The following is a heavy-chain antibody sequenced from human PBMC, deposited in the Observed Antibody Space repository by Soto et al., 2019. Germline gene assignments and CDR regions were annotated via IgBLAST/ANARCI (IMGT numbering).Heavy chain of an antibody. V-gene: IGHV4-30-4*01. J-gene: IGHJ4*02. D-gene: IGHD3-22*01. CDR2: RYYSGNT. CDR3: ARGGYDTSGQTFIGWGPDC. Sequence: HVQLQESGPGPVTPSQTLSLSCTVSGVSITSGSYYWTWVRQSPGKGLELIGYRYYSGNTYFNPFIDSRATIWADTSKYQLSMKLTSVTAADTAVYDCARGGYDTSGQTFIGWGPDCWGQGTLVTVSS. CDR1: GVSITSGSYY.